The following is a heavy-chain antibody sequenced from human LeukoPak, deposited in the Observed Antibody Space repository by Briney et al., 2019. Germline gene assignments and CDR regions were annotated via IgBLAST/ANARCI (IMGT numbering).Heavy chain of an antibody. V-gene: IGHV4-30-4*01. CDR1: GGSISSGDYY. D-gene: IGHD5-12*01. Sequence: SETLSLTCTVSGGSISSGDYYWSWIRQPPGKGLEWIGYIYYSGSTYCNPSLKSRVTISVDTSKNQFSLKLSSVTAADTAVYYCARAVESVAILFDYWGRGTLVTVSS. J-gene: IGHJ4*02. CDR3: ARAVESVAILFDY. CDR2: IYYSGST.